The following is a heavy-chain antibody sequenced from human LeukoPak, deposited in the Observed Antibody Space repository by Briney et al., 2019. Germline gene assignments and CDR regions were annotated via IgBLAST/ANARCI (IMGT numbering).Heavy chain of an antibody. CDR1: GGXISSYY. CDR3: ARAAGGYYFDF. CDR2: IYYSGST. J-gene: IGHJ4*02. Sequence: SETLSLTCTVSGGXISSYYCSWFRQPPGKGLEWIGYIYYSGSTNYNPSLKSRVTISVDTSQDQFSLKLTSVTAADTAVYYCARAAGGYYFDFWGQGTLVTVSS. V-gene: IGHV4-59*01. D-gene: IGHD2-8*02.